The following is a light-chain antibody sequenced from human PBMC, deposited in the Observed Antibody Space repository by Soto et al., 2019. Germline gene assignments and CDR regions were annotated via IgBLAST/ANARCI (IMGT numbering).Light chain of an antibody. CDR1: QGISSY. CDR2: AAS. J-gene: IGKJ5*01. Sequence: DIQLTQSPSFLSASVEDRVTITCRASQGISSYLAWYQQKPGKAPKLLIYAASTLQSGVPSRFSGSGSGTEFTLTISSLQPEDFATYYCQQLNSYPLTFGHGTRLEIK. V-gene: IGKV1-9*01. CDR3: QQLNSYPLT.